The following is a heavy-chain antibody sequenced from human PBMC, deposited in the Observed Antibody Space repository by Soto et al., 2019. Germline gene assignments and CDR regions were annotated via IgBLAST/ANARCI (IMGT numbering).Heavy chain of an antibody. V-gene: IGHV1-18*01. Sequence: ASVKVSCKASGYTFTSYGISWVRQAPGQGLEWMGWISAYNGNTNYAQKLQGRVTMTTDTSTSTAYMELRSLRSDDTAVYYCARSEYSSSSMGSPGYYYYYYYMDVWGKGTTVTVSS. CDR3: ARSEYSSSSMGSPGYYYYYYYMDV. CDR2: ISAYNGNT. D-gene: IGHD6-6*01. J-gene: IGHJ6*03. CDR1: GYTFTSYG.